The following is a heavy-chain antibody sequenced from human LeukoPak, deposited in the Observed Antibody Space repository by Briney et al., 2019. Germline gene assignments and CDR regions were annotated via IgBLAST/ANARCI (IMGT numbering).Heavy chain of an antibody. CDR1: GYTFTSYA. D-gene: IGHD6-13*01. Sequence: ASVKVSCKASGYTFTSYAMNWVRQAPGQGLEWMGWINTNTGNPTYAQGFTGRFVSSLDTSVSTAYLQISSLKAEDTAVYYCARGYSSSWYSGTEHWGQGTLVTVSS. V-gene: IGHV7-4-1*02. J-gene: IGHJ1*01. CDR3: ARGYSSSWYSGTEH. CDR2: INTNTGNP.